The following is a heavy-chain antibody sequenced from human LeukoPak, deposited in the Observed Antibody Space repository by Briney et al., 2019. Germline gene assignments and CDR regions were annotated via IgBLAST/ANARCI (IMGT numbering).Heavy chain of an antibody. J-gene: IGHJ4*02. D-gene: IGHD2-2*01. CDR3: ARLGPYCSSTSCYVDY. V-gene: IGHV6-1*01. CDR1: GDSVSSNSAA. CDR2: TYYRSKWYN. Sequence: SQTLSLTCAISGDSVSSNSAAWNWIRQSPSRGLEWLGRTYYRSKWYNDYAVSVKSRITINPDTSKNQFSLQLNSVTPEDTAVYYCARLGPYCSSTSCYVDYWGQGTLVTVSS.